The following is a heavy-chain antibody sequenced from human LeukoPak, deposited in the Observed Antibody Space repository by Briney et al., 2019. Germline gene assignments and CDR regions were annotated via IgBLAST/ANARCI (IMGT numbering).Heavy chain of an antibody. CDR3: ARVGYDSSGYYYHYYYMDV. Sequence: SETLSLTCTVSSDSIFTSNWWSWVRQPPGKGLEWIGQIFHSGSTNYNPSLKSRVTISVDTSKNQFSLKLSSVTAADTAVYYCARVGYDSSGYYYHYYYMDVWGKGTTVTISS. CDR1: SDSIFTSNW. CDR2: IFHSGST. J-gene: IGHJ6*03. V-gene: IGHV4-4*02. D-gene: IGHD3-22*01.